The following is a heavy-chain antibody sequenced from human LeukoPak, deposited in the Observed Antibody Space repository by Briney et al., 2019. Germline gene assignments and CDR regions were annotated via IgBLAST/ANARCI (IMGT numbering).Heavy chain of an antibody. CDR3: ARTTIFGVIIRGNYMDV. V-gene: IGHV4-61*10. D-gene: IGHD3-3*01. CDR1: GGSVNSGNYY. CDR2: IYTSGST. J-gene: IGHJ6*03. Sequence: SETLSLTCTVSGGSVNSGNYYWTWIRQPAGKGLEWIGRIYTSGSTNYNPSLKSRVTISIDASKNQFSLKLSSVTAADTAVYYCARTTIFGVIIRGNYMDVWGKGTTVTVSS.